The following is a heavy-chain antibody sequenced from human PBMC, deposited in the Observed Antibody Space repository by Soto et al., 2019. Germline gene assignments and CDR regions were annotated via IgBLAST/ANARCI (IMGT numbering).Heavy chain of an antibody. D-gene: IGHD3-22*01. CDR1: GFTFSSYS. Sequence: GGSLRLSCAASGFTFSSYSMNWVRQAPGKGLEWVSYISSSSSTIYYADSVKGRCTISRDNAKNSLYLQMNSLRDEHTAVYYCASAHFHPYPSYDSRGYARQYFQNWGQGTLVLVSS. CDR3: ASAHFHPYPSYDSRGYARQYFQN. CDR2: ISSSSSTI. V-gene: IGHV3-48*02. J-gene: IGHJ1*01.